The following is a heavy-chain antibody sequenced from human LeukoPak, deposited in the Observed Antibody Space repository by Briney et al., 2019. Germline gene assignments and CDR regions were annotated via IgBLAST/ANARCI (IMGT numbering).Heavy chain of an antibody. V-gene: IGHV1-2*06. CDR3: ASPWYSGSYSGVQH. CDR1: GYTFTGFY. Sequence: ASVKVSCKASGYTFTGFYIHWVRQAPGQGLEWMGRINPNSGDTNYAQKFQGRVTMTRDTSISTAYMELNRLRSDDTAIYYCASPWYSGSYSGVQHWGQGTLVTVSS. J-gene: IGHJ1*01. D-gene: IGHD1-26*01. CDR2: INPNSGDT.